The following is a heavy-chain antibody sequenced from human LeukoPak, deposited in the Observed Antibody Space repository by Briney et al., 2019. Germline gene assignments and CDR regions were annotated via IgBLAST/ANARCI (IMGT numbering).Heavy chain of an antibody. D-gene: IGHD6-13*01. CDR2: INPNSGGT. Sequence: GASVKVSCKASGYTFTGYYMHWVRQAPGQGLEWMGWINPNSGGTNYAQKFQGRVTMTRDTSISTAYMELSSLRSEDTAVYYCARGFIAAAGSRPARFDYWGQGTLVTVSS. CDR1: GYTFTGYY. V-gene: IGHV1-2*02. J-gene: IGHJ4*02. CDR3: ARGFIAAAGSRPARFDY.